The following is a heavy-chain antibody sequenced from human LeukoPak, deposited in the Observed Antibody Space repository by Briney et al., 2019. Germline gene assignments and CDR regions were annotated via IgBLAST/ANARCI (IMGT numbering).Heavy chain of an antibody. J-gene: IGHJ3*02. V-gene: IGHV3-23*01. Sequence: PGGSLRLSCAASGFTFSNYAMSWVRQAPGKGLEWVSAISGSGGSTYYADSVKGRFTISRDNSKNTLCLQMNSLRAEDTAVYYCALNGREVPSGAFDIWGQGTMVTVSS. D-gene: IGHD3-16*02. CDR3: ALNGREVPSGAFDI. CDR1: GFTFSNYA. CDR2: ISGSGGST.